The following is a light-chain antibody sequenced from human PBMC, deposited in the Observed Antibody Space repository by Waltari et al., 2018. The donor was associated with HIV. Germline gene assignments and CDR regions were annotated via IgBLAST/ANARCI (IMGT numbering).Light chain of an antibody. Sequence: QSVLTQPPSVSGAPGQRVTISCTGSRSNLGPGYDVHWYQQLPGTAPKLLIYANINRPSGVPDRFSGSKSGSSASLAITGLQAEDEAHYYCQSFDSSLTTSGVIFGGGTKLTVL. CDR1: RSNLGPGYD. V-gene: IGLV1-40*01. CDR3: QSFDSSLTTSGVI. CDR2: ANI. J-gene: IGLJ2*01.